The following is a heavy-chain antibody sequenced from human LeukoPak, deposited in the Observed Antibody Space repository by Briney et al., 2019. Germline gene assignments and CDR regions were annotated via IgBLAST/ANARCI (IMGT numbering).Heavy chain of an antibody. Sequence: ASVKVSCKASGYTFTNYYMHWVRLAPGQGLEWMGIVNPSGGSTSYAQKFQGRGTMTRDTSTTTVYMELSSLRSEDTAVYYCARAEWHGMDVWGQGTTVTVSS. J-gene: IGHJ6*02. CDR2: VNPSGGST. D-gene: IGHD3-3*01. V-gene: IGHV1-46*01. CDR1: GYTFTNYY. CDR3: ARAEWHGMDV.